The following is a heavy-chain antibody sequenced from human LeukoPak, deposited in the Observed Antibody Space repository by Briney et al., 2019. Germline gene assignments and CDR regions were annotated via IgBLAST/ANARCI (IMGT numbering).Heavy chain of an antibody. Sequence: GASVKVSCKASGGTFSSYAISWVRQAPGQGLEWMGGIIPIFGTANYAQKFQGRVTITADESTSTAYMELSSLRSEDTALYYCARRGSYLNGMDVWGQGTTVIVTS. J-gene: IGHJ6*02. CDR3: ARRGSYLNGMDV. CDR1: GGTFSSYA. CDR2: IIPIFGTA. V-gene: IGHV1-69*13. D-gene: IGHD3-16*02.